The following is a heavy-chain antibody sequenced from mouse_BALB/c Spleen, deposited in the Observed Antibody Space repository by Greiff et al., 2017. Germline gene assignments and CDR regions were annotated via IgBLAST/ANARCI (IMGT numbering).Heavy chain of an antibody. J-gene: IGHJ2*01. CDR2: ISSGGST. V-gene: IGHV5-6-5*01. Sequence: EVQGVESGGGLVKPGGSLKLSCAASGFTFSSYAMSWVRQTPEKRLEWVASISSGGSTYYPDSVKGRFTISRDNARNILYLQMSSLRSEDTAMYYCARAYYGSSYPYYFDYWGQGTTLTVSS. D-gene: IGHD1-1*01. CDR1: GFTFSSYA. CDR3: ARAYYGSSYPYYFDY.